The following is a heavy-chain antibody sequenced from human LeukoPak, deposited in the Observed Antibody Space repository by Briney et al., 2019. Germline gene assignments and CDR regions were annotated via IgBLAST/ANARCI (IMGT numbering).Heavy chain of an antibody. CDR3: AREQGSGSYNY. D-gene: IGHD3-10*01. Sequence: SETLSLTCSVSGGSINTNYWSWLRQPPGGGLEWIGYIYYTGTPNYNPSLKSRATIFIDTSKNQFSLKLSSVTAADTAVYYCAREQGSGSYNYWGQGTLVTVSS. J-gene: IGHJ4*02. V-gene: IGHV4-59*01. CDR1: GGSINTNY. CDR2: IYYTGTP.